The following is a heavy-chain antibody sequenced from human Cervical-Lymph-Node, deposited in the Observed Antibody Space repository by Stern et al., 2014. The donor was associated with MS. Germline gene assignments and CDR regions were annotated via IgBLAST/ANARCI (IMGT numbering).Heavy chain of an antibody. D-gene: IGHD2/OR15-2a*01. CDR3: ARERQQYCNSEGCSYWYFDL. V-gene: IGHV4-4*02. CDR1: CGSVSSTNW. CDR2: IYHSGSS. Sequence: QVQLQESGPGLVKPSGTLSLTCAVSCGSVSSTNWWSWVRQSPGKGLEGIGNIYHSGSSSSRPSLGSRVSISLDSSKNHLSLHLTSVTAADTAVYYCARERQQYCNSEGCSYWYFDLWGRGTLVTVSS. J-gene: IGHJ2*01.